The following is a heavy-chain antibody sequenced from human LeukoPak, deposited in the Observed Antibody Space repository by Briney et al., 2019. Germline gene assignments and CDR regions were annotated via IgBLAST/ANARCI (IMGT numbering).Heavy chain of an antibody. CDR3: ARRAGDGNNYRDAFDI. CDR1: GYSFTSYW. V-gene: IGHV5-51*01. CDR2: IYPGDSDT. J-gene: IGHJ3*02. D-gene: IGHD5-24*01. Sequence: RGESLKISCKGSGYSFTSYWIGWVRQMPGKGLEWTGIIYPGDSDTRYSPSFQGQVSISVGKSISAAYLQWSSLKASDTALYYCARRAGDGNNYRDAFDIWGQGTMVTVSS.